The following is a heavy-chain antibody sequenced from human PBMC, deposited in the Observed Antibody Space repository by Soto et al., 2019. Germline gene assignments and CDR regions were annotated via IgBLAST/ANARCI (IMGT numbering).Heavy chain of an antibody. CDR3: AREGEQQLVHDY. CDR1: GGSISSGGYY. J-gene: IGHJ4*02. CDR2: IYYSGST. V-gene: IGHV4-31*03. Sequence: QVQLQESGPGLVKPSQTLSLTCTVSGGSISSGGYYWSWIRQHPGKGLEWIGYIYYSGSTYYNPSLKSRVTISVDTSKNQFSLKLSSVTAADTAAYYCAREGEQQLVHDYWGQGTLVTVSS. D-gene: IGHD6-13*01.